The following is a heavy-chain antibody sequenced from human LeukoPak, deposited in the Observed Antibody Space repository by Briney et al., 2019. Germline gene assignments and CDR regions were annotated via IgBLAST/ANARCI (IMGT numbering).Heavy chain of an antibody. CDR1: GFTFSTHA. Sequence: GGSLRPSCAASGFTFSTHAMGWVRQAPGEGLEWVSGISASGASTYSADSVKGRFTISRDNSRNTLYLQLKSLRAEDTAAYYCARHYYASQSPFDCWGQGTLVTVSS. CDR3: ARHYYASQSPFDC. J-gene: IGHJ4*02. V-gene: IGHV3-23*01. D-gene: IGHD3-10*01. CDR2: ISASGAST.